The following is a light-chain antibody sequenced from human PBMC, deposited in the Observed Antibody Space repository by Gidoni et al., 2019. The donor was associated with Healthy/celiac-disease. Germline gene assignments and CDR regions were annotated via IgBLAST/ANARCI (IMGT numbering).Light chain of an antibody. Sequence: DIELTQSPGTLSLSPGERATLSCRASQSVSSSYLAWYQQKPGQPPRLLIYGASSRATGIPDRFSGSGSGTDFTLTISRLVPEDFAAYYCQQYGSSLPLTFGEGTKVEIK. CDR2: GAS. CDR1: QSVSSSY. CDR3: QQYGSSLPLT. J-gene: IGKJ4*01. V-gene: IGKV3-20*01.